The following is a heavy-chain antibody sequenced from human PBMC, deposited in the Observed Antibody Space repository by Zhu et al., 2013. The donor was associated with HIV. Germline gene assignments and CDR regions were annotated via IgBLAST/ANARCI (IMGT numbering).Heavy chain of an antibody. CDR2: ISAYNGNT. CDR1: GGTFSSYA. CDR3: ARGPYDSSGYYPWYFDY. V-gene: IGHV1-18*01. Sequence: QVKLVQSGAEVKKPGSSMKVSCMASGGTFSSYAINWVRQAPGQGLEWMGWISAYNGNTNYAQKLQGRVTMTTDTSTSTAYMEPRSLRSDDTAVYYCARGPYDSSGYYPWYFDYWGQGTLVTVSS. J-gene: IGHJ4*02. D-gene: IGHD3-22*01.